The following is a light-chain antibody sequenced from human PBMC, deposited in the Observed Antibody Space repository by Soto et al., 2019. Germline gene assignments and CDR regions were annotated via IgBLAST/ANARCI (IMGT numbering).Light chain of an antibody. J-gene: IGLJ2*01. V-gene: IGLV6-57*04. CDR3: QSYDSRNLYVV. CDR2: EDN. Sequence: NFMLTQPHSVSESPGKTVTISCTRSSGSIASNYVQWYQQRPGSAPTTVIYEDNQRPSGVPDRFSCSIDSSSNSASLTISGLKTEDEADYYWQSYDSRNLYVVFGGGTKVTVL. CDR1: SGSIASNY.